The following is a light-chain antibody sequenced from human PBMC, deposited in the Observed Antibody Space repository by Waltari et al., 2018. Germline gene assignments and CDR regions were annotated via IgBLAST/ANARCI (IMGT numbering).Light chain of an antibody. Sequence: QSVLTQPPSVSGAPGQRVTISCTGSSSNIGAGYDVHWYQQLPGTAPKLLIYGNSNRPSGFPDRCAGSKSGTSASLAITGLQAEDEADYYCQSYDSSLSVWVFGGGTKLTVL. V-gene: IGLV1-40*01. CDR3: QSYDSSLSVWV. J-gene: IGLJ3*02. CDR1: SSNIGAGYD. CDR2: GNS.